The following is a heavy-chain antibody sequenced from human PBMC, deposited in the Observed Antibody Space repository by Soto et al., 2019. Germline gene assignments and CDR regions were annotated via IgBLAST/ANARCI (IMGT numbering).Heavy chain of an antibody. V-gene: IGHV1-2*02. CDR3: ARDRVTIFGVPNWFDP. D-gene: IGHD3-3*01. CDR1: GYTFTGYY. J-gene: IGHJ5*02. Sequence: GASVKVSCKASGYTFTGYYMHWVRQAPGQGLEWMGWINPNSGGTNYAQKFQGRVTMTRDTSISTAYMELSGLRSDDTAVYYCARDRVTIFGVPNWFDPWGQGTLVTVSS. CDR2: INPNSGGT.